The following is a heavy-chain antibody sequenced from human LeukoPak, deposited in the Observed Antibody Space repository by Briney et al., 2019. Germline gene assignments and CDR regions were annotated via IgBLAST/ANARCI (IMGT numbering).Heavy chain of an antibody. CDR2: IYSGGST. Sequence: AGGSLRLSCAASGFTVSSNYMSWVRQAPGKGLEWVSVIYSGGSTYYADSVKGRFTISRDNSKNSLYLQMNSLRAEDTAVYYCARSCSGGSCYLNEYFQHWGQGTLVTVSS. CDR3: ARSCSGGSCYLNEYFQH. CDR1: GFTVSSNY. V-gene: IGHV3-53*01. J-gene: IGHJ1*01. D-gene: IGHD2-15*01.